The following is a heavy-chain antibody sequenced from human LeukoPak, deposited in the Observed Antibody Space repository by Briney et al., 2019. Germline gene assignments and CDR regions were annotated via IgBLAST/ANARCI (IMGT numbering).Heavy chain of an antibody. V-gene: IGHV3-23*01. CDR1: GFTFSSYA. Sequence: GGSLRLSCAASGFTFSSYAMSWVRQAPGKGLEWVSGIFGSGGSAHYADSVKGRFTISRDNSKNTVYLQMNSLRAEDTAVYYCAKTTTGYSSGRYPGWPVDYWGQGALVTVSS. D-gene: IGHD6-19*01. J-gene: IGHJ4*02. CDR3: AKTTTGYSSGRYPGWPVDY. CDR2: IFGSGGSA.